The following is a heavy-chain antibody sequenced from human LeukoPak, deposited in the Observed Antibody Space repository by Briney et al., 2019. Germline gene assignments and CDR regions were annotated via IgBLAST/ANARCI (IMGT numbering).Heavy chain of an antibody. J-gene: IGHJ6*02. V-gene: IGHV4-4*07. CDR1: GGSISSYY. CDR3: ARVGFEGYYYYGMDV. Sequence: PSETLSLTCTVSGGSISSYYWSWIRQPPGKGLEWIGRIYTSGSTNYNPSLKSRVTMSVDTSKNQFSLKLSSVTAADTAVYYCARVGFEGYYYYGMDVWGQGTTVTVSS. CDR2: IYTSGST. D-gene: IGHD3-16*01.